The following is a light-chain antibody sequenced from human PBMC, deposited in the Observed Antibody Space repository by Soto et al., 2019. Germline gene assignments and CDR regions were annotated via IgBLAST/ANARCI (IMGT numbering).Light chain of an antibody. CDR1: QDISNY. Sequence: DIQMTQSPSSLSASVGDRVTITCQARQDISNYLNWYQQKPGKAPKLLIYDASNLETGVPSRFSGSGSGTDFTFTISSLQPEDIATYYCQQYDNLPGITFGQATRLEIK. V-gene: IGKV1-33*01. J-gene: IGKJ5*01. CDR2: DAS. CDR3: QQYDNLPGIT.